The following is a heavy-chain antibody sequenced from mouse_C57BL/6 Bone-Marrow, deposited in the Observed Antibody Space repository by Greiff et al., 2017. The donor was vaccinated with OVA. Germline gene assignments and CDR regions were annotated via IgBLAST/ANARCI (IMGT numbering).Heavy chain of an antibody. D-gene: IGHD2-4*01. CDR2: IYPGSGST. CDR1: GYTFTSYW. CDR3: AVSYDYDGFAY. J-gene: IGHJ3*01. Sequence: QVQLKQSGAELVKPGASVKMSCKASGYTFTSYWITWVKQRPGQGLEWIGAIYPGSGSTNYNEKFKSKATLTVDTSSSTAYMQLSSLTSGDSAVYYCAVSYDYDGFAYWGQGTLVTVSA. V-gene: IGHV1-55*01.